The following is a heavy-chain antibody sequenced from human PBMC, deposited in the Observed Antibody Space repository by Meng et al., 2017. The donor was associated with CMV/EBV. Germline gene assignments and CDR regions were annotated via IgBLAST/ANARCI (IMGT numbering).Heavy chain of an antibody. CDR1: GFTFSNYG. CDR3: ARPLTNYDFWSGYYTGGGMDV. V-gene: IGHV3-30*02. D-gene: IGHD3-3*01. Sequence: GGSLRLSCAASGFTFSNYGMYWVRQAPGKGLEWVTFIRYDGSNKYYADSVKGRFTISRDNSKNTLFLQMNSLRAEDTAVYYCARPLTNYDFWSGYYTGGGMDVWGRGTTVTVSS. CDR2: IRYDGSNK. J-gene: IGHJ6*02.